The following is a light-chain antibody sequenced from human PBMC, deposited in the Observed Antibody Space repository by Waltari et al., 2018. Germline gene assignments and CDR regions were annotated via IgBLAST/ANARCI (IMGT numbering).Light chain of an antibody. Sequence: EIVLTQSPASLSLSPGESASLSCRASQSVNTYLAWCQQKPGQPPRLLIYDASTRATGVPARFVGSGSGTDFTLTITRLEPEDFAVYYCQERSNWPGGSFGGGTKVETK. V-gene: IGKV3-11*01. J-gene: IGKJ4*01. CDR1: QSVNTY. CDR2: DAS. CDR3: QERSNWPGGS.